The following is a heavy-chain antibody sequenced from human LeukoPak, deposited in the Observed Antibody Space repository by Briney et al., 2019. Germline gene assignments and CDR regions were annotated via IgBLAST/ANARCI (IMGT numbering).Heavy chain of an antibody. CDR2: IYYSGST. CDR3: AGSVAGTLSEHFQP. D-gene: IGHD6-19*01. V-gene: IGHV4-59*08. CDR1: GVSMSSYY. Sequence: SETLSLTCTVSGVSMSSYYWSWIRQPPGKGLEWIGYIYYSGSTNYNPSIKSRATISIDTSKNQISLKMPSVTAADTAVYCCAGSVAGTLSEHFQPWGQGTLVSVSS. J-gene: IGHJ1*01.